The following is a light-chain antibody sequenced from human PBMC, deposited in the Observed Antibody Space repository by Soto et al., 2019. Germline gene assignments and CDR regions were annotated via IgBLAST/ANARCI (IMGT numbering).Light chain of an antibody. CDR2: EVN. Sequence: QSALTQPPSASGPPGQSVTISCTGTSSDIGGYDYVSWYQQHPGKAPKLIIYEVNKRPSGVPDRFSGSKSGNTASLTVSGLQAEDEADYYCSSYAGSNNLVFAGGTKVTVL. CDR1: SSDIGGYDY. CDR3: SSYAGSNNLV. V-gene: IGLV2-8*01. J-gene: IGLJ3*02.